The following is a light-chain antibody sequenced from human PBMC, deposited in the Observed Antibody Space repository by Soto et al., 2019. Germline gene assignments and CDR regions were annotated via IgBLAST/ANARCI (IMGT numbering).Light chain of an antibody. J-gene: IGLJ3*02. CDR3: QVWDNDSDQWV. V-gene: IGLV3-21*02. Sequence: SYELTQPPSVSVAPGQTARITCGGNNIGSKSVHWYQQKPGQAPVLAVYADTDRPSGIPQRFSGSKSGKTATLTISRVEAGDEADYYCQVWDNDSDQWVFGGGTQLTVL. CDR2: ADT. CDR1: NIGSKS.